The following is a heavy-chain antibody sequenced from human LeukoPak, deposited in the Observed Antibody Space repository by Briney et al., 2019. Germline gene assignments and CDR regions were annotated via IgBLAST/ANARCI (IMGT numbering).Heavy chain of an antibody. CDR1: GYTFTSYA. CDR3: ARDRWYYGSGSPNDY. V-gene: IGHV1-3*01. D-gene: IGHD3-10*01. CDR2: INAGNGNT. Sequence: ASVKVSCKASGYTFTSYAMHWVRQAPGQRLEWMGWINAGNGNTKYSQKFQGRVTITRDTSASTAYMELSSLRSEDTAVYYCARDRWYYGSGSPNDYWGQGTLFTVSS. J-gene: IGHJ4*02.